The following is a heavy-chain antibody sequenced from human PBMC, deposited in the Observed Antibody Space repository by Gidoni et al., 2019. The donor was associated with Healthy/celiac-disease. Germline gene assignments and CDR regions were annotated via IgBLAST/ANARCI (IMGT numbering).Heavy chain of an antibody. CDR3: ARPIYGDYVSAFDI. V-gene: IGHV3-33*01. D-gene: IGHD4-17*01. Sequence: VPLVESGGAVVQPGRSLRLSCAASGFTFSSYGMHWVRQAPGKGLEWVAVIWYDGSNKFYADSVKGRFTISRDNSKNTLYLQMNSLRAEDTAVYYCARPIYGDYVSAFDIWGQGTMVTVSS. CDR2: IWYDGSNK. J-gene: IGHJ3*02. CDR1: GFTFSSYG.